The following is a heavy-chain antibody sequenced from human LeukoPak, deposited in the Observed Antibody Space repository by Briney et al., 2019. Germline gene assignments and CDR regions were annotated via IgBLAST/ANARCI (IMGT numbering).Heavy chain of an antibody. V-gene: IGHV3-7*01. CDR3: ARVRRGSYYPHDAFDI. CDR2: IKQDGSGK. J-gene: IGHJ3*02. D-gene: IGHD1-26*01. Sequence: GGSLRLSCAAPGFTFSSYWMSWVRQAPGKGLEWVANIKQDGSGKYYVDSVKGRFTISRDNAKNSLYVQMNSLRAEDTAVYYCARVRRGSYYPHDAFDIWGQGTMVTVSS. CDR1: GFTFSSYW.